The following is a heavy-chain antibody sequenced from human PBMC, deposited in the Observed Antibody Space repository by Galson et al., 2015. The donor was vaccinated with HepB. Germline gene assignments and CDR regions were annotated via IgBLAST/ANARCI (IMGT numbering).Heavy chain of an antibody. CDR2: IYSGGSN. D-gene: IGHD3-10*01. J-gene: IGHJ6*02. V-gene: IGHV3-66*01. Sequence: SLRLSRAASGFTVSRNYMSWVRQAPGKGLEWVSVIYSGGSNYYADSVKGRFTISRDNSKNTLYLQMNSLRAEETAVYYCSRDKGITMVRGGNYYYGMDVWGQGTTVTVSS. CDR1: GFTVSRNY. CDR3: SRDKGITMVRGGNYYYGMDV.